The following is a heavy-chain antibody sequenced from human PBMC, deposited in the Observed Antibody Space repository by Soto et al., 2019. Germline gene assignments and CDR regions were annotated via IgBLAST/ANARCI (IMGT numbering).Heavy chain of an antibody. CDR3: ARVRDSSGYYRFDY. CDR1: GGTFSSYA. D-gene: IGHD3-22*01. V-gene: IGHV1-69*13. CDR2: IIPIFGTA. J-gene: IGHJ4*02. Sequence: GASVKVSCKASGGTFSSYAISWVRQAPGQGLEWKGGIIPIFGTANYAQKFQGRVTITADESTSTAYMELSSLRSEDTAVYYCARVRDSSGYYRFDYWGQGTLVTVSS.